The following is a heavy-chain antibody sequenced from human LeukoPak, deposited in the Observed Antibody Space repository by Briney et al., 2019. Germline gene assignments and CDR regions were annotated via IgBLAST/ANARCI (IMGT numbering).Heavy chain of an antibody. CDR1: GFTFSSYA. D-gene: IGHD4-17*01. CDR3: AKSDYGDYDRYYYYYMDV. Sequence: GGSLRLSCAASGFTFSSYARSWVRQAPGKGLEWVSAISGSGGSTYYADSVKGRFTISRANSKNTLYLQMNSLRAEDTAVYYCAKSDYGDYDRYYYYYMDVWGKGTTVTVSS. V-gene: IGHV3-23*01. CDR2: ISGSGGST. J-gene: IGHJ6*03.